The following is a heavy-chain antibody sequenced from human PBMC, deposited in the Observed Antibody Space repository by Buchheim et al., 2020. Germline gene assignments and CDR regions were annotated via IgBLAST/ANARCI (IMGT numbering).Heavy chain of an antibody. CDR3: ARSLRSSSWYWFDP. CDR2: IYTSGST. V-gene: IGHV4-61*02. D-gene: IGHD6-13*01. CDR1: GGSISSGSYY. J-gene: IGHJ5*02. Sequence: QVQLQESGPGLVKPSQTLSLTCTVSGGSISSGSYYWSWIRQPAGKGLEWIGRIYTSGSTNYNPSLKSRVTISVDTPKNQFSLKLSSVTAADTAVYYCARSLRSSSWYWFDPWGQGTL.